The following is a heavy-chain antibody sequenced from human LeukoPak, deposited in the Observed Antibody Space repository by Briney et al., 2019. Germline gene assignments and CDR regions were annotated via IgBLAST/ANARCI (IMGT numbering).Heavy chain of an antibody. V-gene: IGHV3-21*01. J-gene: IGHJ4*02. CDR2: ISSSSSYI. CDR3: ARGAKSHGRDYCSSTSCYTNY. Sequence: GGSLRLSCAASGFTFSSYSMNWVRQAPGKGLEWVSSISSSSSYIYYADSVKGRFTISRDNAKNSLYLQMNSLRAEDTAVYYCARGAKSHGRDYCSSTSCYTNYWGQGTLVTVSS. CDR1: GFTFSSYS. D-gene: IGHD2-2*02.